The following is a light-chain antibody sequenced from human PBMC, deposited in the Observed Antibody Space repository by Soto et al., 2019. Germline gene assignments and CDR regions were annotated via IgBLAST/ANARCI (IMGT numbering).Light chain of an antibody. V-gene: IGLV2-23*03. CDR1: SRDVGRYNL. CDR3: CSYGGYSTFVI. CDR2: EGT. J-gene: IGLJ2*01. Sequence: QSVLTQPASVSGSPGQSITISCTGSSRDVGRYNLVSCYQHHPRKAPKVIIYEGTKLPSGVSNRFSASKFGNTASLTISGLKAEDEADYYCCSYGGYSTFVIFCGVTKLTV.